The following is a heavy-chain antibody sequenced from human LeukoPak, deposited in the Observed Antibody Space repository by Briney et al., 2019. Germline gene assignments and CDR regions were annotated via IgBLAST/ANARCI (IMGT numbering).Heavy chain of an antibody. Sequence: PGGSLRLSCAVSGFTFSNYAMSWVRQAPGKGLEWVSGISGSGGGTYYADSVKGRFTISRDNSKNTLYLQMNSLRAEDTAVYYCAKDLGTGYYGTFLSFDYWGQGTLVTVSS. CDR1: GFTFSNYA. J-gene: IGHJ4*02. CDR2: ISGSGGGT. V-gene: IGHV3-23*01. D-gene: IGHD3/OR15-3a*01. CDR3: AKDLGTGYYGTFLSFDY.